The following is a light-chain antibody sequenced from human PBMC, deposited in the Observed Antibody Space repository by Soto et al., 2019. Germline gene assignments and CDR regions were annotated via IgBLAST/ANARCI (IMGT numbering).Light chain of an antibody. J-gene: IGKJ1*01. CDR1: QSISSF. V-gene: IGKV1-39*01. CDR2: AAT. CDR3: QQTYNTPWT. Sequence: DIQMTQSPSSLSASVGDRVTITCRASQSISSFLNWYQQKPGKAPNLLIYAATGLQRGAPSRFSGSGSGTDFTLTISSLQPEDSATYYCQQTYNTPWTFGQGTKVDIK.